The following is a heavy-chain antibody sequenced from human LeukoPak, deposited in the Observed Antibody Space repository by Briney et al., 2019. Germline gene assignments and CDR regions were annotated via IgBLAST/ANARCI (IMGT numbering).Heavy chain of an antibody. CDR2: ISAYNGNT. D-gene: IGHD3-3*01. CDR3: ARDLVGLRFLEWLSKYYYYGMDV. J-gene: IGHJ6*02. V-gene: IGHV1-18*01. CDR1: GYTFTSYG. Sequence: ASVKVSCKASGYTFTSYGISWVRQAPGQGLEWMGWISAYNGNTNYAQKLQGRVTMTTDTSTSTAYMELSRLRSDDTAVYYCARDLVGLRFLEWLSKYYYYGMDVWGQGTTVTVSS.